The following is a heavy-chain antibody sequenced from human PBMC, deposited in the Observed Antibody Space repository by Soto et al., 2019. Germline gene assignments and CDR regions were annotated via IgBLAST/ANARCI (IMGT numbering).Heavy chain of an antibody. Sequence: SQTLSLTCAISGDSVSSTSAAWNWIRQSPSRGLEWLGRTYYRSKWYNDYAASVKSRITISPDTSKNRFSLQLNSVTPEDSALYFCARRITTTTVAFGSWGQGTLVTVS. D-gene: IGHD4-4*01. CDR1: GDSVSSTSAA. V-gene: IGHV6-1*01. J-gene: IGHJ4*02. CDR2: TYYRSKWYN. CDR3: ARRITTTTVAFGS.